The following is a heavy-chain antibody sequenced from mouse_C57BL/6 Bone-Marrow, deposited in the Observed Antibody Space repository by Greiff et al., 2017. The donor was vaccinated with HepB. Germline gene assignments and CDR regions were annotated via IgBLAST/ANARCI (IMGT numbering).Heavy chain of an antibody. CDR2: INSDGGST. V-gene: IGHV5-2*01. J-gene: IGHJ1*03. CDR1: EYEFPSHD. Sequence: EVQLVESGGGLVQPGESLKLSCESNEYEFPSHDMSWVRKTPEQRLELVAAINSDGGSTYYPDTMERRFIFSRDNTKKTLYLQMRRLRSEDTAWYYCARPPMITEPIDVWGTGTTVTVSA. CDR3: ARPPMITEPIDV. D-gene: IGHD2-4*01.